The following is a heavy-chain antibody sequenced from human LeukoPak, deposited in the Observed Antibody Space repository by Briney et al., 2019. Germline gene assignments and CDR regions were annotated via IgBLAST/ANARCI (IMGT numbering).Heavy chain of an antibody. J-gene: IGHJ4*02. CDR2: IWYDGSRK. CDR1: GFTFDTYA. V-gene: IGHV3-33*01. D-gene: IGHD3-22*01. Sequence: QPGGSLRLSCAASGFTFDTYAMHWVRQAPGEGLEWMAVIWYDGSRKEYADSVKGRFTVSRDNSKNTLDMQMNSLRAEDTAVYYCARANPITMIVVFWGQGTLVTVSS. CDR3: ARANPITMIVVF.